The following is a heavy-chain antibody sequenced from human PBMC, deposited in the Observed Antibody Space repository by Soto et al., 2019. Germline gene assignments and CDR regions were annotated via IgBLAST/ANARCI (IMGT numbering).Heavy chain of an antibody. J-gene: IGHJ6*02. Sequence: ASVKVSCKASGYTFTSYYMHWVRQAPGQGLEWMGIINPSGGSTSYAQKFQGRVTMTRDTSTSTVYMELSSLRSEDTAVYYCARDVSDIAVAGTWYYYGMDVWGQGTTVTVSS. D-gene: IGHD6-19*01. CDR2: INPSGGST. V-gene: IGHV1-46*01. CDR1: GYTFTSYY. CDR3: ARDVSDIAVAGTWYYYGMDV.